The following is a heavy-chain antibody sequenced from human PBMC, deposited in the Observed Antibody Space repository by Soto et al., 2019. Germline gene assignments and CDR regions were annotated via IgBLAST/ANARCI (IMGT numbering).Heavy chain of an antibody. CDR1: GGSISSGGYS. Sequence: SETLSLTCAVSGGSISSGGYSWSWIRQPPGKGLEWIGYIYHSGSTYYNQSLKVRVTISLDISKTHFSLNLSSVTAADTAVYYCARGSYYDSSGKFDYWGQEPLVTVPS. J-gene: IGHJ4*02. CDR3: ARGSYYDSSGKFDY. CDR2: IYHSGST. D-gene: IGHD3-22*01. V-gene: IGHV4-30-2*01.